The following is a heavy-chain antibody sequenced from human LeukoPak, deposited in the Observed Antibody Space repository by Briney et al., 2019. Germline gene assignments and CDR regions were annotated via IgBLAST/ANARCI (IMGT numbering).Heavy chain of an antibody. Sequence: GGSLRLSCAASKFTFSDYSMSWVRQAPGKGLEWVSSISSIRNYIYYADSVKGRFTVSRDNSKNTLYLQMNSLRAEDTAVYYCARRIDYYDSSGFSYYFDYWGQGTLVTVSS. CDR1: KFTFSDYS. CDR3: ARRIDYYDSSGFSYYFDY. D-gene: IGHD3-22*01. V-gene: IGHV3-21*04. CDR2: ISSIRNYI. J-gene: IGHJ4*02.